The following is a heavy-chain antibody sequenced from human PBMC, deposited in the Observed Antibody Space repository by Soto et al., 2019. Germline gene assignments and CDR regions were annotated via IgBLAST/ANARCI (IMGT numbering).Heavy chain of an antibody. D-gene: IGHD6-19*01. CDR1: GYSFSSYW. CDR2: IYPGDSDT. V-gene: IGHV5-51*01. J-gene: IGHJ3*02. CDR3: ETPPQRSGWYYGFDI. Sequence: PGETLKISCKGSGYSFSSYWIGWVRQMPGKGLEWMGIIYPGDSDTRYSPSFQGQVTISADKSISTAYLQWSSMKASATAVYQSETPPQRSGWYYGFDIWGEGTMVT.